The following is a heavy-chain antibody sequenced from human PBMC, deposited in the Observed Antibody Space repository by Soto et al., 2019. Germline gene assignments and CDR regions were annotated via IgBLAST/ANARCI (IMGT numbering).Heavy chain of an antibody. D-gene: IGHD6-13*01. Sequence: GASVKVSCKASGYTFTSYYMHWVRQATGQGLEWMGWMNPNSGNTGYAQKFQGRVTMTRSTSINTAYMELSSLRSEDTAVYYCAREGQQLVAAYHYWGQGTLVTVSS. CDR2: MNPNSGNT. CDR1: GYTFTSYY. CDR3: AREGQQLVAAYHY. J-gene: IGHJ4*02. V-gene: IGHV1-8*02.